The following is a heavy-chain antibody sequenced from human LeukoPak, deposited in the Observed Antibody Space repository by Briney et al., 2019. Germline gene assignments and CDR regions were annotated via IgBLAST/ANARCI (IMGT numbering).Heavy chain of an antibody. V-gene: IGHV3-33*01. J-gene: IGHJ4*02. CDR2: IWYDGSNK. CDR3: AREGHNWNDLAYSDY. CDR1: GFTFSSYG. Sequence: GGSLRLSCAASGFTFSSYGMHWVRQAPGKGLEWVAVIWYDGSNKYYADSVKGRFTISRDNSKNTLYLQMNSLRAEDTAVYYCAREGHNWNDLAYSDYWGQGTLVTVSS. D-gene: IGHD1-20*01.